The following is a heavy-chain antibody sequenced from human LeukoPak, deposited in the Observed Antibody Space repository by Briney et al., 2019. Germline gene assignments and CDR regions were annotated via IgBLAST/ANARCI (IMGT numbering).Heavy chain of an antibody. J-gene: IGHJ4*02. CDR2: LTGSGGTT. D-gene: IGHD5-12*01. V-gene: IGHV3-23*01. CDR3: ARGMVATYSD. Sequence: GGSLRLSCAASEFTFSNYAMSWVRQAPGQGLEWVSTLTGSGGTTYYADSVKGRFTISRDNAKNSLYLQMNSLRAEDTAVYYCARGMVATYSDWGQGTLVTVSS. CDR1: EFTFSNYA.